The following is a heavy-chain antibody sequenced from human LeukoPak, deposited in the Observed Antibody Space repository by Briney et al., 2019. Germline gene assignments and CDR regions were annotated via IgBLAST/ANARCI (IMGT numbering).Heavy chain of an antibody. Sequence: GGSLRLSCAASGNYRMHWVRQVPGKGLVWVSHINSVGSWTSYADSVKGRFTISKDNAKNTVYLQMNSLRAEDTAVYYCVSFYETYWGRGTLVTVSS. J-gene: IGHJ4*02. D-gene: IGHD2/OR15-2a*01. V-gene: IGHV3-74*01. CDR2: INSVGSWT. CDR1: GNYR. CDR3: VSFYETY.